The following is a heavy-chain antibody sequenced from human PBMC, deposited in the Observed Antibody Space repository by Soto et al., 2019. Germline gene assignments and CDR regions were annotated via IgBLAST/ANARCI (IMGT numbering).Heavy chain of an antibody. CDR2: IKHSGST. CDR1: GGSFICYY. CDR3: ARLHGGNRLFDY. V-gene: IGHV4-34*09. Sequence: SETLSLTCAVYGGSFICYYWSWIRQPPGKGLEWIGEIKHSGSTYYNPSLKSRVTISVDTSKNQFSLKLSSVTAADTAVYYCARLHGGNRLFDYWGQGTLVTVSS. D-gene: IGHD2-15*01. J-gene: IGHJ4*02.